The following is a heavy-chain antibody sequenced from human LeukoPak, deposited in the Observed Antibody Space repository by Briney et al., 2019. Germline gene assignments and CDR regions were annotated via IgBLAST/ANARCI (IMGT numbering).Heavy chain of an antibody. Sequence: GGSLRLSCAASGFTLRSNYMRWVRQAPGKGLEWVSVIYSGGSTYYADSVKGRFTISRDNSKNTLYLQMNSLRAEDTAVYYCAREASVGNSELVSCGQGTLVTVSS. D-gene: IGHD4-23*01. CDR2: IYSGGST. V-gene: IGHV3-66*01. CDR1: GFTLRSNY. CDR3: AREASVGNSELVS. J-gene: IGHJ5*02.